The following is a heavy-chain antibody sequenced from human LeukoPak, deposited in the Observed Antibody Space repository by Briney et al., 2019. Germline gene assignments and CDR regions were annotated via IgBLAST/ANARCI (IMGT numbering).Heavy chain of an antibody. D-gene: IGHD3-10*01. V-gene: IGHV4-59*08. J-gene: IGHJ6*02. CDR2: IYYSGST. CDR3: ARLKRITMVRGITSSMDV. Sequence: PSETLSLTCTVSGGSISSYYWSWIRQPPGKGLEWIGYIYYSGSTNYNPSLKSRVTISVDTSKNQFSLKLSSVTAADTAVYYCARLKRITMVRGITSSMDVWGQGTTVTVSS. CDR1: GGSISSYY.